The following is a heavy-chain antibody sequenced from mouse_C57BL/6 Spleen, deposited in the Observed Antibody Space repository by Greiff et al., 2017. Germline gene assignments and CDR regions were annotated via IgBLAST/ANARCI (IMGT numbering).Heavy chain of an antibody. CDR3: ARRGYDYGGNDAMDY. CDR1: GYTFTSYW. Sequence: QVQLQQPGAELVKPGASVKMSCKASGYTFTSYWITWVKQRPGQGLEWIGDIYPGSGSTNYNEKFKSKATLTVDTSSSTAYMQLSSLTSEDSAVYYCARRGYDYGGNDAMDYWGQGTSVTVSS. V-gene: IGHV1-55*01. CDR2: IYPGSGST. J-gene: IGHJ4*01. D-gene: IGHD2-4*01.